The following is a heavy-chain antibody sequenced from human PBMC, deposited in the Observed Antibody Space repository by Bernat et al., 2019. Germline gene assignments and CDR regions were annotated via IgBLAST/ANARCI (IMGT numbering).Heavy chain of an antibody. J-gene: IGHJ4*02. CDR1: GFTLSSHV. CDR2: ISKDGSKE. CDR3: ARETPPYYFDS. Sequence: QVQLVESGGGVVQPGRSLRLSCAASGFTLSSHVMHWVRQAPGKGLEWVAAISKDGSKEYYVDSVKGRFTISRDNSKNTVDLQINGLRAEDTTVYYCARETPPYYFDSWGQGALVTVSS. V-gene: IGHV3-30*01. D-gene: IGHD2-15*01.